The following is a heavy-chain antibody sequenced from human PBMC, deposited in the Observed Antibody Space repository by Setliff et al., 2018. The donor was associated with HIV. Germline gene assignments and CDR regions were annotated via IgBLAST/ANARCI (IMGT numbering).Heavy chain of an antibody. Sequence: GASVKVSCKASGYIFNSYGISWVRQAPGQGLEWMGWISAYNGNTNYAQKVQGRVSMTTDTSTSTAYMELRSLRSDDTAVYYCARDSLTTVVTLRSDYWGQGTLVTVSS. CDR3: ARDSLTTVVTLRSDY. V-gene: IGHV1-18*01. CDR1: GYIFNSYG. CDR2: ISAYNGNT. J-gene: IGHJ4*02. D-gene: IGHD4-17*01.